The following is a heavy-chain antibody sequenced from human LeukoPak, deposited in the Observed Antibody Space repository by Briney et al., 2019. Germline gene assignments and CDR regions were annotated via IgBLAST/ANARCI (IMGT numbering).Heavy chain of an antibody. CDR1: GYSFTSYW. Sequence: GESLKISCKGSGYSFTSYWVGWVRQMPGKGLEWMGIIYPGDSDTRYSPSFQGQVTIPADKSISTAYLHWSSLKASDTAMYYCARPSTHGSGKIDYWGQGTLVTVSS. V-gene: IGHV5-51*01. CDR2: IYPGDSDT. J-gene: IGHJ4*02. D-gene: IGHD3-10*01. CDR3: ARPSTHGSGKIDY.